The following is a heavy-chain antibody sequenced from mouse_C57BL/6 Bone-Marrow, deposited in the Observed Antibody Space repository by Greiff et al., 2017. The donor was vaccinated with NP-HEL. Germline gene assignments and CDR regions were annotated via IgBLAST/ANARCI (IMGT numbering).Heavy chain of an antibody. CDR2: IYPRSGNT. V-gene: IGHV1-81*01. Sequence: QVQLKQSGAELARPGASVKLSCKASGYTFTSYGISWVKQRTGQGLEWIGEIYPRSGNTYYNEKFKGKATLTADKSSSTAYMELRSLTSEDSAVYFCARGGYYYGSSLLLHWGQGTLVTVSA. J-gene: IGHJ3*01. CDR1: GYTFTSYG. CDR3: ARGGYYYGSSLLLH. D-gene: IGHD1-1*01.